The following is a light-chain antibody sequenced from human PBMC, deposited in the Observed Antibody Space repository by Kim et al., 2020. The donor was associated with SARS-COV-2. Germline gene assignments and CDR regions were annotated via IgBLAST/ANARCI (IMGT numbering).Light chain of an antibody. CDR2: DNN. V-gene: IGLV1-51*01. Sequence: KVTISCSGSSSNIGNNHVSWYQQLPGTAPKLLIYDNNKRTAGITDRISGSKSGTSATLGITGLQTGDEADYYCGTWDSRLTGGIFGGGTQLTVL. J-gene: IGLJ2*01. CDR1: SSNIGNNH. CDR3: GTWDSRLTGGI.